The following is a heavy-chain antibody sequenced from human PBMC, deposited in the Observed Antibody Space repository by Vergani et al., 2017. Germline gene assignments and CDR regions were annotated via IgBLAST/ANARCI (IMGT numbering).Heavy chain of an antibody. Sequence: QMQLQESGPGLVKASETLSLTCTVSGDSIISRSYYWGWIRQPPGKGLEWIGSIYNSGNGDSSSSLKSRGTISADTSKNQFSLRLTSVTAADTAVYYCASGKYYSDSTAHFRGRYFDVWGRGTLVTVPS. CDR3: ASGKYYSDSTAHFRGRYFDV. V-gene: IGHV4-39*01. CDR2: IYNSGNG. J-gene: IGHJ2*01. D-gene: IGHD3-16*01. CDR1: GDSIISRSYY.